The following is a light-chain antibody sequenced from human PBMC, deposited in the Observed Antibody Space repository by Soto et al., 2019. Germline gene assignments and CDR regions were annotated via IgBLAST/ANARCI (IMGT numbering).Light chain of an antibody. J-gene: IGKJ4*01. CDR1: QSVSSSY. CDR2: TAS. V-gene: IGKV3D-20*02. CDR3: QQRSNWPPLT. Sequence: EIVLTQSPGTLSLSPGERATLSCRAIQSVSSSYLAWYQQKPGQAPRLLIYTASTRATDIPDRFSGSGSGTDFTLTISSLEPEDFAVYYCQQRSNWPPLTFGGGTKVDIK.